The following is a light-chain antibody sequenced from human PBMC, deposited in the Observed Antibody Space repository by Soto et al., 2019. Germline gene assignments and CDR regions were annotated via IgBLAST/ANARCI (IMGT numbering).Light chain of an antibody. J-gene: IGKJ4*01. CDR2: FVS. Sequence: DIQMTQTPSSVSASVGDRVTIYCRASQDITNWLAWYHQRPGEAPRLLLYFVSTLQSGVPSRFTGSGSGTDFTLTIGRLEPEDFAVYYCQQYGSSPPLTFGGGTKVEIK. CDR1: QDITNW. V-gene: IGKV1-12*01. CDR3: QQYGSSPPLT.